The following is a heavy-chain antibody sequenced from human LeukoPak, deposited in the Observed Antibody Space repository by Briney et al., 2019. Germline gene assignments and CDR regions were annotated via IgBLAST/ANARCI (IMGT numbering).Heavy chain of an antibody. J-gene: IGHJ4*02. CDR1: GFTFSSYG. CDR3: ARGAYYDSSGYLDY. D-gene: IGHD3-22*01. V-gene: IGHV3-30*03. Sequence: GRSLRLSCAASGFTFSSYGMHWVRQAPGKGLEWVAVISYDGSNKYYADSVKGRFTISRDNSKNTLYLQMNSLRAEDTAVYYCARGAYYDSSGYLDYWGQGTLVTVSS. CDR2: ISYDGSNK.